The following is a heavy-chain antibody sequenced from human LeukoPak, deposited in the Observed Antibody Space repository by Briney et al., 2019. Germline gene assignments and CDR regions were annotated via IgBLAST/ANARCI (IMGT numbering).Heavy chain of an antibody. V-gene: IGHV3-21*01. J-gene: IGHJ4*02. D-gene: IGHD6-19*01. CDR3: ASQGEQRYSSGWPPFDD. CDR1: GFTFSSYS. CDR2: ISSSSSYI. Sequence: PGGSLRLSCAASGFTFSSYSMNWVRQAPGKGLEWVSSISSSSSYIYYADSVKGRFTISRDNAKNSLYLQMNSLRAEDTAVYYCASQGEQRYSSGWPPFDDWGQGTLVTVSS.